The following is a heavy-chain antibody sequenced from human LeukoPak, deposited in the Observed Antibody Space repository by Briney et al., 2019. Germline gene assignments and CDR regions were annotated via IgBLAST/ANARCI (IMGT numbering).Heavy chain of an antibody. J-gene: IGHJ4*02. CDR1: GFTFSSYG. D-gene: IGHD3-22*01. Sequence: GGSLRLSCAASGFTFSSYGMHWVRQAPGKGLEWVAVISYDGSNKYYADSVKGRSTISRDNSKNTLYLQMNSLRAEDTAVYYCARALYYYDSSDYWGQGTLVTVSS. CDR2: ISYDGSNK. CDR3: ARALYYYDSSDY. V-gene: IGHV3-30*03.